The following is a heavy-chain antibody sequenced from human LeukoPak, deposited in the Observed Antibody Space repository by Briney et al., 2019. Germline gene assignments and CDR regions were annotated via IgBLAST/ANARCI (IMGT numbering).Heavy chain of an antibody. J-gene: IGHJ4*02. V-gene: IGHV1-69*04. CDR2: IIPILGIA. CDR3: ARGGQLWSNNY. D-gene: IGHD5-18*01. CDR1: GGTFSSYA. Sequence: SVKVSCKASGGTFSSYAISWVRQAPGQGLEWTGRIIPILGIANYAQKFQGRVTMTRNTSISTAYMELSSLRSEDTAVYYCARGGQLWSNNYWGQGTLVTVSS.